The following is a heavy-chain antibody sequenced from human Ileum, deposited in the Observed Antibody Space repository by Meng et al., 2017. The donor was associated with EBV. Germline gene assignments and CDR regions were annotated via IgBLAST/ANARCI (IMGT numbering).Heavy chain of an antibody. CDR1: GFSLSTSEVG. V-gene: IGHV2-5*02. CDR3: ALFTRSWFDP. J-gene: IGHJ5*02. Sequence: QITLKESGRTLVNPTQTLTLTCTFSGFSLSTSEVGVGWIRQPPGKALEWLAVIYWDDDKRYSPSLKSRLTITKDTSKNQVVLTLTNMDPVDTATYYCALFTRSWFDPWGQGPLVTVAS. CDR2: IYWDDDK. D-gene: IGHD2-2*01.